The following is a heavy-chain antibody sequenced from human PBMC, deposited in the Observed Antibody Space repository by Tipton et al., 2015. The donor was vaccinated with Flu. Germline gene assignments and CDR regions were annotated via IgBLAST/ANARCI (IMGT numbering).Heavy chain of an antibody. CDR2: IYTSGSV. CDR3: ARDDSISPRVLVY. V-gene: IGHV4-4*07. D-gene: IGHD2-21*01. Sequence: TLSLTCTVSGGSISNYYWNWIRQPAGKGLEWIGRIYTSGSVNYNPSLKSRVYMSVDTSRNQFSLRLTSVTAADAGVYYCARDDSISPRVLVYWGQGTLVAVSS. CDR1: GGSISNYY. J-gene: IGHJ4*02.